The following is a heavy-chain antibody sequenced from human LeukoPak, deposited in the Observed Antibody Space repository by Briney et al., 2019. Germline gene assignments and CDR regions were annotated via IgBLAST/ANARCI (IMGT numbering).Heavy chain of an antibody. V-gene: IGHV3-64*01. CDR1: GFTFSSYA. CDR2: ISSNGGST. J-gene: IGHJ4*02. D-gene: IGHD4-17*01. CDR3: ARGGRTVTKQDPFDY. Sequence: GGSLRLSCAASGFTFSSYAMHWVRQAPGRGLEYVSAISSNGGSTYYANSVKGRFTISRDNSKNTLHLQMGSLRAEDMAVYYCARGGRTVTKQDPFDYWGQGTLVTVSS.